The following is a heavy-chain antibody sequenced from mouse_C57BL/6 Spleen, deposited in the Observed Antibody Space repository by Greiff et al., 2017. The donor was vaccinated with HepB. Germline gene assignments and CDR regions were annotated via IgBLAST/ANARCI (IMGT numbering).Heavy chain of an antibody. CDR1: GYTFTSYW. Sequence: QVQLQQPGTELVKPGASVKLSCKASGYTFTSYWMRWVKQRPGQGLEWIGNINPSNGGTNYNEKFKSKATLTVDKSSSTAYMQLSSLTSEDSAVYYCARSRYYDYDGEYFDVWGTGTTVTVSS. V-gene: IGHV1-53*01. CDR3: ARSRYYDYDGEYFDV. D-gene: IGHD2-4*01. J-gene: IGHJ1*03. CDR2: INPSNGGT.